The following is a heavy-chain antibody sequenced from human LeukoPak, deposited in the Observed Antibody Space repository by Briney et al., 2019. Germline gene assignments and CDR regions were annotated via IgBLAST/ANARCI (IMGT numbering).Heavy chain of an antibody. CDR3: ARHPTPRYYFDY. D-gene: IGHD2-15*01. Sequence: SETLSLTCTVSGGSLSFYYWTWIRQPPGKGLEWTGYIYYSGSTNYNPSLKSRLTISVDTSKNQFSLNLSSVTAADTAVYYCARHPTPRYYFDYWGQGTLVTVSS. V-gene: IGHV4-59*08. J-gene: IGHJ4*02. CDR1: GGSLSFYY. CDR2: IYYSGST.